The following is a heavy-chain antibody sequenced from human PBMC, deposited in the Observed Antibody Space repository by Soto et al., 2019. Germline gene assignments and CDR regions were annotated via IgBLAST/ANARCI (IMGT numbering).Heavy chain of an antibody. D-gene: IGHD1-1*01. CDR1: GFTFSRNW. V-gene: IGHV3-7*01. CDR3: ARDGDGYPA. CDR2: IKEDGSAK. Sequence: SGGSLRLSCAASGFTFSRNWMSWVRQAPGKGLEWVANIKEDGSAKYYADAVKGRFTLSRDNVENSLYLQMNSLRAEDTAVYYCARDGDGYPAWGQGTLVTVSS. J-gene: IGHJ5*02.